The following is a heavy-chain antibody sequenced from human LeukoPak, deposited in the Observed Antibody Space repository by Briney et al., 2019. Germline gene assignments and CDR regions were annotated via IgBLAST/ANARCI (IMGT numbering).Heavy chain of an antibody. V-gene: IGHV3-30*03. D-gene: IGHD1-26*01. CDR2: ISYEGGTK. J-gene: IGHJ5*02. Sequence: GGSLRLSCAASGFTFSSYGMHWVRQAPGKGLEWVAVISYEGGTKYYADSVTGRFTISRDNSKNTLYLQMNSLRPEDTAVYYCARDQRSGWLDPWGQGTLVTVSS. CDR3: ARDQRSGWLDP. CDR1: GFTFSSYG.